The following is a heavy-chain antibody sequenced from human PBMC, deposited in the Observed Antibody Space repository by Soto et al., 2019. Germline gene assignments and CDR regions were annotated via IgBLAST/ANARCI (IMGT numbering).Heavy chain of an antibody. CDR1: GDSVSSNSAA. Sequence: KQSQTLSLTCAISGDSVSSNSAAWNWIRQSPSRGLEWLGRTYYRSKWYNDYAVSVKSRITINPDTSKNQFSLQLNSVTPEDTAVYYCARVGTGTTVVGDNWFDPWGQGTLVTVSS. J-gene: IGHJ5*02. D-gene: IGHD1-1*01. V-gene: IGHV6-1*01. CDR3: ARVGTGTTVVGDNWFDP. CDR2: TYYRSKWYN.